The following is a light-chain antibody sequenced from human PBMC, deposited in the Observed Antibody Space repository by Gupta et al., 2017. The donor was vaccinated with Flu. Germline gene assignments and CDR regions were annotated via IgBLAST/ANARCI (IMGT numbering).Light chain of an antibody. J-gene: IGLJ3*02. CDR2: LNSDGSH. CDR1: SWHSTYA. Sequence: QLVLTHSPSASASLGASVKLTCTLSSWHSTYAIAWHQQQPEKGPRYLMKLNSDGSHNKGDGIPDRFSGSSSGAERYLTISSLQSEDEADDYCQTWGTGMWVFGGGTKLTVL. V-gene: IGLV4-69*01. CDR3: QTWGTGMWV.